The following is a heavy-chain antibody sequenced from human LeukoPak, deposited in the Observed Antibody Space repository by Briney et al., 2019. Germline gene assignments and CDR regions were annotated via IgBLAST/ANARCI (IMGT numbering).Heavy chain of an antibody. D-gene: IGHD6-13*01. J-gene: IGHJ4*02. Sequence: LPGRSLRLSCAASGFTFSNYEMNWVRQTPGKGLEWVSYISDHGKSRNYVDSVKGRFTISRDNAKNSLYLQMNSLRVEDTAVYFCARARIAAPLLDYWGREPWSPSPQ. CDR1: GFTFSNYE. CDR2: ISDHGKSR. V-gene: IGHV3-48*03. CDR3: ARARIAAPLLDY.